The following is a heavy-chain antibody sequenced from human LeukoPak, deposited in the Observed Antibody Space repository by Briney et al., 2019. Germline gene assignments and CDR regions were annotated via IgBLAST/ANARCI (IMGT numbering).Heavy chain of an antibody. CDR2: ISSSSSYI. Sequence: GGSLRLSCAASGFTFSSYSMNWVRQAPGKGLEWVSSISSSSSYIYYADSVKGRFTISRDSAKNSLYLQMNSLRAEDTAVYYCARGGLRLGEKPQDYWGQGTLVTVSS. J-gene: IGHJ4*02. V-gene: IGHV3-21*01. D-gene: IGHD3-16*01. CDR1: GFTFSSYS. CDR3: ARGGLRLGEKPQDY.